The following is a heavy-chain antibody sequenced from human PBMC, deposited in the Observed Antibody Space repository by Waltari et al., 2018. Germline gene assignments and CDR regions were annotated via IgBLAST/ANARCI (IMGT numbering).Heavy chain of an antibody. CDR1: GFTFTSYG. V-gene: IGHV1-18*01. D-gene: IGHD6-13*01. CDR3: ARDKSVYSYQPIDY. Sequence: QVQLVQSGAEVKKPGASVKVSCKTPGFTFTSYGISWVRQAPGQGLEWMGWISAYNGNTNSAQKLQGRVTMTTDTSTSTAYMELRSLRSDDTAVYYCARDKSVYSYQPIDYWGQGTLVTVSS. CDR2: ISAYNGNT. J-gene: IGHJ4*02.